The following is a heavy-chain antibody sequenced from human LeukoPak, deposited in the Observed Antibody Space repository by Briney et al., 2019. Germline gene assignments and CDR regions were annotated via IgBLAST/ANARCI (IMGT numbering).Heavy chain of an antibody. D-gene: IGHD7-27*01. CDR1: DYTFTSYG. CDR2: ISTYNDNT. Sequence: ASVKVSCKTSDYTFTSYGVSWVRQAPGRGLEWMGWISTYNDNTNYAQKVQGRVSMTTDTSTSTAYMELRSLRSDDTAVYYCARGGGTGDLVHFDYWGQGTLVTVSS. J-gene: IGHJ4*02. CDR3: ARGGGTGDLVHFDY. V-gene: IGHV1-18*01.